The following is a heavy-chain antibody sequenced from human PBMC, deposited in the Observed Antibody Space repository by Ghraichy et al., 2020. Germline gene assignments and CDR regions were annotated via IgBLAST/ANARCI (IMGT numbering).Heavy chain of an antibody. Sequence: GESLNISCAASGFTFSSYSMNWVRQAPGKGLEWVSYISSSSSTIYYADSVKGRFTISRDNAKNSLYLQMNSLRDEDTAVYYCARDRRELHYAFDIWGQGTMVTVSS. CDR3: ARDRRELHYAFDI. D-gene: IGHD1-26*01. CDR1: GFTFSSYS. J-gene: IGHJ3*02. V-gene: IGHV3-48*02. CDR2: ISSSSSTI.